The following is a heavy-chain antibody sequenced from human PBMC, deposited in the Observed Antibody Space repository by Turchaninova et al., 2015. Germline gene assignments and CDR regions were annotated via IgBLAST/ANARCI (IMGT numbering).Heavy chain of an antibody. V-gene: IGHV4-34*01. CDR1: GVSFSGYY. CDR3: AREGYSSGWYYFDY. CDR2: INHSGST. J-gene: IGHJ4*02. Sequence: QVQLQQWGAGLLKPSETLSLTCAVSGVSFSGYYWSWIRQPPGKGLEWIGEINHSGSTNYNPSLKSRVTISVDTSKNQFSLKLSSVTAADTAVYYCAREGYSSGWYYFDYWGQGTLVTVSS. D-gene: IGHD6-19*01.